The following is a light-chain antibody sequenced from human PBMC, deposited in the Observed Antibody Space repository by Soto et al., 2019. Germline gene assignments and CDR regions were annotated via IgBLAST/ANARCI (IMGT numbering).Light chain of an antibody. J-gene: IGLJ2*01. V-gene: IGLV2-14*01. Sequence: QSALTQPASVSGSPGQSITISCTGTSSDVGGYTYVSWYQQFPGKAPKLIIYDVSNRPSGVSNRFSGSKSGNTASLTISGLQAEDEADYHCSSYTSASTVVFGGGTKVTVL. CDR3: SSYTSASTVV. CDR1: SSDVGGYTY. CDR2: DVS.